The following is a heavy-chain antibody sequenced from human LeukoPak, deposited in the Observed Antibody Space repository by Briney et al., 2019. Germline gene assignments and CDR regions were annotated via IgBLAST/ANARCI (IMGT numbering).Heavy chain of an antibody. D-gene: IGHD6-13*01. V-gene: IGHV3-23*01. J-gene: IGHJ4*02. Sequence: GGSLRLSCAASGFTFSSYAMSWVRQAPGKGLEWVSAISGSGGSTYYADSVKGRFTISRDNSKNTLYLQMNSLRAEDAAVYYCAKDERGYSHGLFDYWGQGTLVTVSS. CDR3: AKDERGYSHGLFDY. CDR1: GFTFSSYA. CDR2: ISGSGGST.